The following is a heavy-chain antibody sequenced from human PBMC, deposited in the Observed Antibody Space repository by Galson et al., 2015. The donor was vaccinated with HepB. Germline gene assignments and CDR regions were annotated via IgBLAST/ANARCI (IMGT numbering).Heavy chain of an antibody. Sequence: SVKVSCKASGYTLTSYTMHWVRQAPGQSLQWMGWINAGNGNTKYSQKFQGRVTITRDTSANTAYLELSSLRSEDTAMYFCAREGFCTSASCYTLWPLGHWGQGTLVTVSS. CDR2: INAGNGNT. CDR3: AREGFCTSASCYTLWPLGH. D-gene: IGHD2-2*02. CDR1: GYTLTSYT. V-gene: IGHV1-3*01. J-gene: IGHJ4*02.